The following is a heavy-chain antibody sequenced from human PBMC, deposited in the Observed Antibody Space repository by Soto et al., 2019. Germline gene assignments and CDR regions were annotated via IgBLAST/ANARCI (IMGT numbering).Heavy chain of an antibody. J-gene: IGHJ5*02. CDR3: VRAGRPGTRERWFDP. D-gene: IGHD1-26*01. CDR2: IYYSGST. Sequence: SETLSLTCTVSGGSISSGDYYWSWIRQPPGKGLEWIGYIYYSGSTYYNPSLKSRVTISVDTSKNQFSLKLSSVTAADTAAYSCVRAGRPGTRERWFDPWGQGTLVAVSS. CDR1: GGSISSGDYY. V-gene: IGHV4-30-4*01.